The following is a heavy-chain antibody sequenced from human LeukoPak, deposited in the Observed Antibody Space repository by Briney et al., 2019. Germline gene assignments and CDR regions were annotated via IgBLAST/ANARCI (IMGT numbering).Heavy chain of an antibody. Sequence: PSETLSLTCAVYGGSFSGYYWSWIRQPPGKGLEWIGEINHSGSTNYNPSLKSRVTISVDTSKNQFSLKLSSVTAADTAMYYCARQTTFDYWGQGTLVTVSS. CDR2: INHSGST. D-gene: IGHD4-17*01. CDR1: GGSFSGYY. V-gene: IGHV4-34*01. CDR3: ARQTTFDY. J-gene: IGHJ4*02.